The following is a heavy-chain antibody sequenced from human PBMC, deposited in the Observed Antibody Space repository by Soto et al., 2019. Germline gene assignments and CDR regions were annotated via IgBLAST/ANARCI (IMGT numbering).Heavy chain of an antibody. Sequence: ASVKVSCKASGYTFTSYAMHWVRQAPGQRLEWMGWINAGNGNTKYSQKFQGRVTITRDTSASTAYMELSSLRSEDTAVYYCARDGGMEGYSYENWFDPWGQGTLVTVSS. V-gene: IGHV1-3*01. D-gene: IGHD5-18*01. CDR3: ARDGGMEGYSYENWFDP. CDR2: INAGNGNT. J-gene: IGHJ5*02. CDR1: GYTFTSYA.